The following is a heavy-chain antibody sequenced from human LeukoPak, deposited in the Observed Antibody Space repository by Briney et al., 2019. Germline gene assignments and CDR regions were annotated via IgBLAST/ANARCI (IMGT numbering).Heavy chain of an antibody. CDR3: ARVWYSSSGYPNWFDP. CDR1: GGSISSYY. Sequence: SETLSLTCTVSGGSISSYYWSWIRQPPGKGLEWIGYIYYSGSTNYNPSLKSRVTISVDTSKNQFSLKLSSVTAADTAVYYCARVWYSSSGYPNWFDPWGQGTLVTVSS. J-gene: IGHJ5*02. D-gene: IGHD6-13*01. V-gene: IGHV4-59*01. CDR2: IYYSGST.